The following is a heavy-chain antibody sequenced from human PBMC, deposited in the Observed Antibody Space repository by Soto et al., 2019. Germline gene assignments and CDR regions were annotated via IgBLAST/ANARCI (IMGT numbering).Heavy chain of an antibody. CDR1: GFTFSSYA. V-gene: IGHV3-30-3*01. CDR3: ARAVSPYSSGWYFAFDI. CDR2: ISYDGSNK. Sequence: PGGSLRLSCAASGFTFSSYAMHWVRQAPGKGLEWVAVISYDGSNKYYADSVKGRFTISRDNSKNTLYLQMNSLRAEDTAVYYCARAVSPYSSGWYFAFDIWGQGTMVTVSS. J-gene: IGHJ3*02. D-gene: IGHD6-19*01.